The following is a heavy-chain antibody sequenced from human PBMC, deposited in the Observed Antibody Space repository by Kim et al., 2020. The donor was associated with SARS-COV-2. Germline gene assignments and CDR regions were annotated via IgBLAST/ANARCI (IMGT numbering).Heavy chain of an antibody. CDR1: GFTVSSNY. CDR2: IYSGGST. V-gene: IGHV3-66*01. D-gene: IGHD3-10*01. CDR3: ARERGYYYYYYMDV. J-gene: IGHJ6*03. Sequence: GGSLRLSCAASGFTVSSNYMSWVRQAPGKGLEWVSVIYSGGSTYYADSVKGRFTISRDNSKNTLYLQMNSLRAEDTAVYYCARERGYYYYYYMDVWGKGTTVTVSS.